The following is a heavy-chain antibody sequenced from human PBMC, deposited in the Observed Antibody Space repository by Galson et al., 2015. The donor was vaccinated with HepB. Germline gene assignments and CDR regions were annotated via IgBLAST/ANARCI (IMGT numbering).Heavy chain of an antibody. D-gene: IGHD2-15*01. J-gene: IGHJ4*02. CDR2: ISGSGSSSGSNS. V-gene: IGHV3-23*01. CDR1: GFIFRNYA. Sequence: SLRLSCAASGFIFRNYAMSWVRQAPGKGLEWVADISGSGSSSGSNSNYADSVKGRFTISRNNFKNTLYLQMNSLRAEDTAVYYCAKDWCTGGSCYTFHYWGQGTLVTVSS. CDR3: AKDWCTGGSCYTFHY.